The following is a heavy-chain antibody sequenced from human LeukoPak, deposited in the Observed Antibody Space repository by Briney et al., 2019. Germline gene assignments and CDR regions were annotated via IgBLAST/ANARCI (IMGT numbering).Heavy chain of an antibody. CDR1: GFTFTSSA. CDR2: IVVGSGNT. D-gene: IGHD3-22*01. Sequence: SVKVSCKASGFTFTSSAVQWVRQARGQRLEWIGWIVVGSGNTNYAQKFQERVTITRDMSTSTAYMEPSSLRSEDTAVYYCAAAHYYDSSGYNTHRGSRDDYFDYWGQGTLVTVSS. J-gene: IGHJ4*02. CDR3: AAAHYYDSSGYNTHRGSRDDYFDY. V-gene: IGHV1-58*01.